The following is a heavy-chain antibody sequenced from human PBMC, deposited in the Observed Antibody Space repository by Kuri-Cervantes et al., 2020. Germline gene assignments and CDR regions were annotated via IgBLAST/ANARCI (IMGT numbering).Heavy chain of an antibody. CDR2: ISGSGGST. CDR1: GFTFSSYA. J-gene: IGHJ4*02. Sequence: GESLKISCAASGFTFSSYAMSWVRQAPGKGLEWVSAISGSGGSTYYADSVKGRFTISRDNAKNSLYLQMNSLRTEDTAMYFCATNVIAVAGHDFWGQGTLVTVSS. D-gene: IGHD6-19*01. V-gene: IGHV3-23*01. CDR3: ATNVIAVAGHDF.